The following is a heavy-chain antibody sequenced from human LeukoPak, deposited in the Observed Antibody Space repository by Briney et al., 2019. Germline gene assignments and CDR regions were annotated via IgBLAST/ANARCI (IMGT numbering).Heavy chain of an antibody. CDR3: AKDPGRDYFDY. CDR1: GFTFSRYV. Sequence: GGSLRLSCAASGFTFSRYVMIWVRQAPGKGLQWVSTISYDGDNKYYVDSVKGRFTISRDNSKSTLYLQMNSLRADDTAVYYCAKDPGRDYFDYWGQGTLVTVSS. CDR2: ISYDGDNK. V-gene: IGHV3-30*04. J-gene: IGHJ4*02.